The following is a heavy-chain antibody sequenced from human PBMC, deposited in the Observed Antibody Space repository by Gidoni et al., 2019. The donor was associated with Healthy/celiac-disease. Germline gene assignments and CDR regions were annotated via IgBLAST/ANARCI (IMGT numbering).Heavy chain of an antibody. V-gene: IGHV4-39*07. CDR3: ARGEVPAAIEWFGELLIDY. D-gene: IGHD3-10*01. CDR2: IYYSGST. CDR1: GGSISSSSYY. Sequence: QLQLQESGPGLVKPSETLSLTCTVSGGSISSSSYYWGWFRQPPGKGLEWIGSIYYSGSTYYNPSLKSRVTISVDTSKNQFSLKLSSVTAADTAVYYCARGEVPAAIEWFGELLIDYWGQGTLVTVSS. J-gene: IGHJ4*02.